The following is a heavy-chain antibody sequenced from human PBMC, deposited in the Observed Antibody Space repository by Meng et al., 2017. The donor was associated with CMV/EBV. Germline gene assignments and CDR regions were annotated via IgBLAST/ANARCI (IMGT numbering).Heavy chain of an antibody. Sequence: GSLKISCAASGFTFSSYSMNWVRQAPGKGLEWVSSISSSSSYIYYADSVKGRFTISRDNAKNSLYLQMNSLRAEDTAVYYCARVGYSNYEPLYYYYGMDVWGQGTTVTVSS. CDR1: GFTFSSYS. CDR2: ISSSSSYI. V-gene: IGHV3-21*01. CDR3: ARVGYSNYEPLYYYYGMDV. D-gene: IGHD4-11*01. J-gene: IGHJ6*02.